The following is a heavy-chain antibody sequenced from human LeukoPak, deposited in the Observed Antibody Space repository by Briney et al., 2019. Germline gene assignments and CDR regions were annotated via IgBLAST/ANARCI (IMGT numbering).Heavy chain of an antibody. V-gene: IGHV3-23*01. CDR1: GFSFSTYA. Sequence: GGSLRLSCAPSGFSFSTYAMNWVRQAPGQGLEWVSIIIGTTYTNYAESVKGRFTVSRDNSKNTLYLQMNSLRAEDTAIYYCAKDRIPDGLYNFDNWGQGTLVTVSS. CDR3: AKDRIPDGLYNFDN. D-gene: IGHD5-24*01. CDR2: IIGTTYT. J-gene: IGHJ4*02.